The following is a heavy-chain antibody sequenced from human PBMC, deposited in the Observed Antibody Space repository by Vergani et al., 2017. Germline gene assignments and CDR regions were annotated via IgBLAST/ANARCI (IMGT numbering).Heavy chain of an antibody. Sequence: EVQVVESGGGLVKPGGSLRLSCVASGITFWKFGMHWVRQGPGKGLEWVSGISWNSGAVDYADSVRGRFTISRDNAKNSLFLEMNSLRFEDTAVYFCTKGSVYYHDSAGHGYDPYTGFDLWGQGTLVTVSS. CDR3: TKGSVYYHDSAGHGYDPYTGFDL. D-gene: IGHD5-12*01. CDR2: ISWNSGAV. V-gene: IGHV3-9*01. CDR1: GITFWKFG. J-gene: IGHJ3*01.